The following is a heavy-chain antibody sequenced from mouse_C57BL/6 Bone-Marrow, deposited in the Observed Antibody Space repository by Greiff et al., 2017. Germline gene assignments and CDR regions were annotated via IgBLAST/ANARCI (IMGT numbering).Heavy chain of an antibody. CDR3: TELTGWYFDV. Sequence: EVQLQQSGGGLVQPGGSMKLSCVASGFTFSNYWMNWVRQSPEKGLEWVAQIRLKSDNYATHYAVSVKGRFTISRDDSKSSVYLQLNNLRAEDTGIYYCTELTGWYFDVWGTGTTVTVSS. J-gene: IGHJ1*03. CDR2: IRLKSDNYAT. V-gene: IGHV6-3*01. D-gene: IGHD4-1*01. CDR1: GFTFSNYW.